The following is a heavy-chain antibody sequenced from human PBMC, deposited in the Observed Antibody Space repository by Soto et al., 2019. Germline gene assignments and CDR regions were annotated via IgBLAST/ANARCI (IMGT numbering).Heavy chain of an antibody. CDR3: TSRYCSSASCHT. J-gene: IGHJ5*02. CDR1: GYTFSGSA. D-gene: IGHD2-2*01. CDR2: IRGKANSYET. Sequence: ESGGGLVPPGGSLKLSCVASGYTFSGSAFHWVRQASGKGLEWVGRIRGKANSYETAYAESVKGRFTISRDDSKNTAFLQMNSLKTEDTAVYYCTSRYCSSASCHTWGQGTRVTVSS. V-gene: IGHV3-73*01.